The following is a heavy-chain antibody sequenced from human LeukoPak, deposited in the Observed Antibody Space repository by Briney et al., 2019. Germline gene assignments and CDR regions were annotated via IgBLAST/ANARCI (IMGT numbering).Heavy chain of an antibody. V-gene: IGHV3-20*04. Sequence: GGSLRLSCAASGFTFDDYGMSWVRQAPGKGLEWVSGINWNGGSTGYADSVKGRFTISRDNAKNSLYLQMNSLRAEDTALYYCARDFEGIAAASRPDFGYWGQGTLVTVSS. CDR3: ARDFEGIAAASRPDFGY. CDR1: GFTFDDYG. D-gene: IGHD6-13*01. J-gene: IGHJ4*02. CDR2: INWNGGST.